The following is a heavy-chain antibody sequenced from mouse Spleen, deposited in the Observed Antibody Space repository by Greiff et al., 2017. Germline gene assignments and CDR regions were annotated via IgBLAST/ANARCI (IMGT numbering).Heavy chain of an antibody. CDR3: ARGAYYGNPYAMDY. V-gene: IGHV5-16*01. CDR1: GFTFSDYY. Sequence: EVKLMESGGGLVQPGSSMKLSCTASGFTFSDYYMAWVRQVPEKGLEWVANINYDGSSTYYLDSLKSRFIISRDNAKNILYLQMSSLKSEDTATYYCARGAYYGNPYAMDYWGQGTSVTVSS. CDR2: INYDGSST. J-gene: IGHJ4*01. D-gene: IGHD2-10*01.